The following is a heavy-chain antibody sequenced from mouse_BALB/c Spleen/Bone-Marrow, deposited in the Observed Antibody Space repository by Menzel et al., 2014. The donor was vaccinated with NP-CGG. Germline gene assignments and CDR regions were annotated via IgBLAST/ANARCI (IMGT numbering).Heavy chain of an antibody. CDR3: ARHDYAY. CDR2: ISSGGSYT. Sequence: EVKLVESGGGLVKPGGSLKLSCAASGFTFSSYAMSWVRQTPEKRLEWVATISSGGSYTYYPDSVKGRFTISRDNAKNTLCLQMRGLRAQDTAMHYCARHDYAYWGQGTLFTVSA. CDR1: GFTFSSYA. D-gene: IGHD2-4*01. J-gene: IGHJ3*01. V-gene: IGHV5-9-3*01.